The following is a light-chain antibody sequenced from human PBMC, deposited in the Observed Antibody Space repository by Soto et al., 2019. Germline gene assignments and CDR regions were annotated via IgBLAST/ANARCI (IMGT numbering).Light chain of an antibody. CDR2: DAS. J-gene: IGKJ5*01. Sequence: DIVSTQSPATLSLSPGNRVTLSCRANERISHSLAWYQQRPGQAPRILIYDASFRATGIPERFSGSGSGTDFTLSISSLEPEDFAVYYCQLSQQRSSWPPIAFGQGTRLDLK. V-gene: IGKV3-11*01. CDR1: ERISHS. CDR3: QLSQQRSSWPPIA.